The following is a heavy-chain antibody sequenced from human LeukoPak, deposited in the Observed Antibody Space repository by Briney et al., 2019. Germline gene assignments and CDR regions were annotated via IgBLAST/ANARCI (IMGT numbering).Heavy chain of an antibody. CDR3: ARGPGPRSGWYGTDY. D-gene: IGHD6-19*01. CDR1: GFSLSGYC. J-gene: IGHJ4*02. CDR2: INSDGSST. V-gene: IGHV3-74*01. Sequence: GGSVRLSCVASGFSLSGYCMHWLRQAPGKGLVWVTRINSDGSSTSYADSVKGRFTVSRDNAKNTLYLQMTSLRADDTAIYYCARGPGPRSGWYGTDYWGQGILVTVSS.